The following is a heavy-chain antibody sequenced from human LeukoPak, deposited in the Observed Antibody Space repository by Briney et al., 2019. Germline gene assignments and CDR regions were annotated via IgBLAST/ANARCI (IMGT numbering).Heavy chain of an antibody. CDR2: IYTNGRT. CDR3: AREGWELYYFDY. D-gene: IGHD1-26*01. CDR1: GFIFKSYG. V-gene: IGHV3-66*01. Sequence: GGSLRLSCVASGFIFKSYGMNWVRQAPGKGLEWVSGIYTNGRTRYADFVNGRFTISRDNSKNTLYLQMNSLRAEDTAVYYCAREGWELYYFDYWGQGTLVTVSS. J-gene: IGHJ4*02.